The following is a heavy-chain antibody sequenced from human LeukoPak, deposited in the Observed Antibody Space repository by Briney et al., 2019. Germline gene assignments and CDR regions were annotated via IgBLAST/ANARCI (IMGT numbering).Heavy chain of an antibody. Sequence: SETLSLTCIVSGXSISSYYWSWIRQPPGKGLEWIGFIYYSGSTNYNPSLKSRVTISVDTSKNQFSLKLRSVTAADTAVYYCARVYYYDNSGYGKDYFDYWGQGTLVTVSS. CDR2: IYYSGST. D-gene: IGHD3-22*01. CDR3: ARVYYYDNSGYGKDYFDY. V-gene: IGHV4-59*01. J-gene: IGHJ4*02. CDR1: GXSISSYY.